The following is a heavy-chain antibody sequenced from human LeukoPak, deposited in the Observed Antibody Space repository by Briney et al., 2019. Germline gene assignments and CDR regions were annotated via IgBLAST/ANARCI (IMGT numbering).Heavy chain of an antibody. CDR3: AHRRYYGLTIATPLAHFDY. CDR1: GFSFSTTGVG. Sequence: EASPTLVKPTQTLTLTCTFSGFSFSTTGVGVAWIRQPPGNAVNWLAFISGDDDRRYSPSLKSRLTITEDSSKKQVVLTMTNLDPVDTATYYCAHRRYYGLTIATPLAHFDYWGQGILVSGFS. V-gene: IGHV2-5*02. D-gene: IGHD3-16*01. J-gene: IGHJ4*02. CDR2: ISGDDDR.